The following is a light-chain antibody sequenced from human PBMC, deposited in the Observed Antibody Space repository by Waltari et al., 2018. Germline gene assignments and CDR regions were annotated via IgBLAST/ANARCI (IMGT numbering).Light chain of an antibody. V-gene: IGKV2-40*01. CDR3: VQALAFPLT. CDR2: GGS. Sequence: DIVITQTPLSLPITPGEPASIPCRSSQSLLHSDGNTYLHWYLQKAGQSPQLLIYGGSNRASGVPDRFSGSGSGSDFTLKINKVEAEDVGIYYCVQALAFPLTFGGGTKVEIK. CDR1: QSLLHSDGNTY. J-gene: IGKJ4*01.